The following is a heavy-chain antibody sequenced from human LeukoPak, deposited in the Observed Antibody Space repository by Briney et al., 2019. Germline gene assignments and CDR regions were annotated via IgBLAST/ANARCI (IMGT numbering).Heavy chain of an antibody. CDR3: ARVGDHFHWYLDL. J-gene: IGHJ2*01. CDR1: GFTVSTNY. V-gene: IGHV3-53*01. Sequence: GGSLRLSCAASGFTVSTNYMNWVRQAPGKGLEWVSILYSGSDTYYADSVKGRFTISRDSSTNILSLQMNNLIAEDTPVYYCARVGDHFHWYLDLWGRGTLVTASS. D-gene: IGHD3-10*01. CDR2: LYSGSDT.